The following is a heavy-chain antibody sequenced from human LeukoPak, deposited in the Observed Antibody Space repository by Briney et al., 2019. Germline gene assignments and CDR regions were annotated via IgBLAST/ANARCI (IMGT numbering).Heavy chain of an antibody. CDR2: ISGSGGST. CDR1: GFTFSSYA. V-gene: IGHV3-23*01. D-gene: IGHD3-16*02. CDR3: AKGKDVWGSYRYTMVY. J-gene: IGHJ4*02. Sequence: PGGSLRLSCAASGFTFSSYAMSWVRQAPGKGLDWVSAISGSGGSTYYTNSVKGPFTISRDNSKNTLYLQMNSLRAEDTSVYYCAKGKDVWGSYRYTMVYWGQGTLVTVSS.